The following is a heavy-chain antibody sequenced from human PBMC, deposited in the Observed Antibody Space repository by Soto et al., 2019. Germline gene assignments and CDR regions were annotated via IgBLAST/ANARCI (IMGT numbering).Heavy chain of an antibody. CDR1: GGSISSGGYS. D-gene: IGHD4-17*01. CDR2: IYHSGST. J-gene: IGHJ5*02. Sequence: PSETLSLTCAVSGGSISSGGYSWSWIRQPPGKGLEWIGYIYHSGSTYYNPSLKSRVTISVDRSKNQFSLKLSSVTAADTAVYYCARVPTVTNWFDPWGQGTLVTVSS. V-gene: IGHV4-30-2*01. CDR3: ARVPTVTNWFDP.